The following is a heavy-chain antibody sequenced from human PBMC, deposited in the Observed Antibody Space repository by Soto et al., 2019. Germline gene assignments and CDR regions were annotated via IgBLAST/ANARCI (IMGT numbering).Heavy chain of an antibody. V-gene: IGHV3-11*05. Sequence: QVQLVESGGGLVKPGGSLRLSCAASGFTFSDYYMSWIRQAPGKGLEWVSYISSSSSYTNYADSVKGRFTISRDNAKNSLYLQMNRLRAEDTAVYYCASDPAVAGTSWFDPWGQGTLVTVSS. CDR2: ISSSSSYT. D-gene: IGHD6-19*01. CDR1: GFTFSDYY. J-gene: IGHJ5*02. CDR3: ASDPAVAGTSWFDP.